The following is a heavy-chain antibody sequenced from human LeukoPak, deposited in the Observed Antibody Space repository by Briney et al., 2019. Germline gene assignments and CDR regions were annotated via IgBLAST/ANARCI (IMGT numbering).Heavy chain of an antibody. V-gene: IGHV7-4-1*02. CDR2: INTNTGNP. CDR3: AREESSGWYWSYYYYYMDV. D-gene: IGHD6-19*01. CDR1: GYTFTGYY. Sequence: ASVKVSCKASGYTFTGYYMHWVRQAPGQGLEWMGWINTNTGNPTYAQGFTGRFVFSLDTSVSTAYLQISSLKAEDTAVYYCAREESSGWYWSYYYYYMDVWGKGTTVTVSS. J-gene: IGHJ6*03.